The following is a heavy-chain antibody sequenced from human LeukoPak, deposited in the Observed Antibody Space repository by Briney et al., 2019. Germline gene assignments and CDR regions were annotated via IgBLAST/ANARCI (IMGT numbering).Heavy chain of an antibody. CDR2: IYYSGST. CDR1: GGSISSGDYY. J-gene: IGHJ4*02. CDR3: ARDRWMVPLPDY. V-gene: IGHV4-30-4*08. D-gene: IGHD3-10*01. Sequence: PSQTVSLTCTVSGGSISSGDYYWSWIRQPPGKGLEWIGYIYYSGSTYYNPSLKSRVTISVDTSKNQFSLKLSSVTAAYTAVYYCARDRWMVPLPDYWGQGTLVTVSS.